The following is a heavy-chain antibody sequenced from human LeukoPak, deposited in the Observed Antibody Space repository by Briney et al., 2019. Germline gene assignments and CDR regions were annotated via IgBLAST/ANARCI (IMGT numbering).Heavy chain of an antibody. D-gene: IGHD3-10*02. Sequence: PGRSLRLSCAASGFTFSSYAMHRVRQAPGKGLEWVAVISYDGSNKYYADSVKGRFTISRDNSKNTLYLQMNSLRAEDTAVYYCARGSRFGDYFDYWGQGTLVTVSS. J-gene: IGHJ4*02. CDR3: ARGSRFGDYFDY. V-gene: IGHV3-30-3*01. CDR1: GFTFSSYA. CDR2: ISYDGSNK.